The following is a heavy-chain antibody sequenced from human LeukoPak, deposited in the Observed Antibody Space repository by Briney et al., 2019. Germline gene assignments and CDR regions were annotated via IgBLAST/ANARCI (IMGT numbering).Heavy chain of an antibody. CDR3: AKSVLNLKLCSDY. D-gene: IGHD3-10*02. Sequence: QSGGSLRLSCAASGFTFSSYAMHWVRQAPGKGLEWVAVISYDGSNKYYADSVKGRFTISRDNSKNTLYLQMNSLRAEDTAVYYCAKSVLNLKLCSDYWGQGTLVTVSS. CDR1: GFTFSSYA. V-gene: IGHV3-30*18. CDR2: ISYDGSNK. J-gene: IGHJ4*02.